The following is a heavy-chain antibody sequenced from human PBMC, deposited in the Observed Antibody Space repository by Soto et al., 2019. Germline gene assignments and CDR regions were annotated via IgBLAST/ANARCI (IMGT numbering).Heavy chain of an antibody. V-gene: IGHV5-51*01. D-gene: IGHD2-2*01. CDR2: IYPYDSDT. Sequence: GESLKISCKTSGYSFTSYWIGWVRQKPGKGMEWMGNIYPYDSDTRYSPSFQGQVTISADTSITTAYLQWSGLRASDTAMYFCARHLVGSTRGNFDYWGQGTLVTVSS. CDR1: GYSFTSYW. CDR3: ARHLVGSTRGNFDY. J-gene: IGHJ4*01.